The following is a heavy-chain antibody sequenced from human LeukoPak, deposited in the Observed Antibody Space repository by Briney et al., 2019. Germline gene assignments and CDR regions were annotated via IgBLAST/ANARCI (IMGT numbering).Heavy chain of an antibody. CDR1: GFTVSSNY. CDR2: IYSGGST. J-gene: IGHJ4*02. Sequence: GGSLRLSCAASGFTVSSNYMNWVRRAPGKGLEWVSVIYSGGSTYYADSVKGRFTISRDNSKNTLYLQMNSLRAEDTAVYYCARVITGGYYFDYWGQGTLVTVSS. V-gene: IGHV3-53*01. D-gene: IGHD7-27*01. CDR3: ARVITGGYYFDY.